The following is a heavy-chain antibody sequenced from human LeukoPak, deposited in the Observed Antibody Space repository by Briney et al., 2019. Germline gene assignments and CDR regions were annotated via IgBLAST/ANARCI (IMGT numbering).Heavy chain of an antibody. CDR2: ISSSSSYT. V-gene: IGHV3-21*05. CDR1: GFTFSSYA. J-gene: IGHJ4*02. D-gene: IGHD5-18*01. Sequence: GGSLRLSCAASGFTFSSYAMHWVRQAPGKGLEWVSYISSSSSYTNYADSVKGRFTISRDNAKNSLYLQMNSLRAEDTAVYYCARDRRFLDTAMVTFDYWGQGTLVTVSS. CDR3: ARDRRFLDTAMVTFDY.